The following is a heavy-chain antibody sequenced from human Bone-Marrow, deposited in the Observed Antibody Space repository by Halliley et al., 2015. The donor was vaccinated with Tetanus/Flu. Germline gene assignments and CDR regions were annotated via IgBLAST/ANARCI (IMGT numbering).Heavy chain of an antibody. CDR2: TRATGGAT. Sequence: SGTRATGGATYYADSVKGQFTIARYNSKSSLYLHMNNLRPDDTAVYYCARDEGLYSGSEFDYWGLGTLVTVSS. V-gene: IGHV3-23*01. D-gene: IGHD5-12*01. J-gene: IGHJ4*02. CDR3: ARDEGLYSGSEFDY.